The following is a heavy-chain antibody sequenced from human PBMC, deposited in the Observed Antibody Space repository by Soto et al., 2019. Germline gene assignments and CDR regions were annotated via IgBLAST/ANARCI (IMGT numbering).Heavy chain of an antibody. CDR1: GFSLTTVGMG. CDR3: AHRNSRMFAFDI. CDR2: IYWDDDK. J-gene: IGHJ3*02. V-gene: IGHV2-5*02. Sequence: SGPTLVNPTQTLTLTCTFSGFSLTTVGMGVGWIRQPPGKALDWLGIIYWDDDKRYSPSLNGRVTFIKDTSKNQVVLTMTNMDPVDTATYYCAHRNSRMFAFDIWGQGTLVTVSS. D-gene: IGHD3-10*02.